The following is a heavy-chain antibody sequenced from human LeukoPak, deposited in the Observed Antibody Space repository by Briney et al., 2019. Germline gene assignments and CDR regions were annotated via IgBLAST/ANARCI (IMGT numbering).Heavy chain of an antibody. CDR1: GFTFSSCW. CDR2: IKQDGSEK. V-gene: IGHV3-7*03. D-gene: IGHD6-19*01. J-gene: IGHJ4*02. Sequence: GGSLRLSCVVSGFTFSSCWMSWVRQAPGKGLEWVANIKQDGSEKYYVDSVKGRFTISRDNAKNSLYLQMNSLRAEDTAVYYCARDRDWYSFDSWGQGTLVTVSS. CDR3: ARDRDWYSFDS.